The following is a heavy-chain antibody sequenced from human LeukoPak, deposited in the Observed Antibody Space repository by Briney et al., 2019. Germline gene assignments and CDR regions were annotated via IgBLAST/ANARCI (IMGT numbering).Heavy chain of an antibody. CDR2: IRVNGDST. J-gene: IGHJ5*02. CDR1: GFTFSNYA. CDR3: AKAHELRYFDWFGDPLPGSHH. V-gene: IGHV3-23*01. D-gene: IGHD3-9*01. Sequence: GGSLRLSCAASGFTFSNYAVNWVRQAPGKGLEWVSTIRVNGDSTFYADSVKGRFTISRDNSKNTLYLQMNSLRVEDTAVYYCAKAHELRYFDWFGDPLPGSHHWGQGTLVTVSS.